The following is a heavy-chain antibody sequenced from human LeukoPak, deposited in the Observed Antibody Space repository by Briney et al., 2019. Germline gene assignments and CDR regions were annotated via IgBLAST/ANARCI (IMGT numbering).Heavy chain of an antibody. V-gene: IGHV3-30*18. CDR3: AKSQERWLAPYDY. D-gene: IGHD6-19*01. J-gene: IGHJ4*02. Sequence: QAGGSLRLSCAASGFTFSSYGMHWVRQAPGKGLEWVAVISYDGSNKYYADSVKGRFTISRDNSKNTLYLQMISLRAEDTAVYYCAKSQERWLAPYDYWGQGTLVTVSS. CDR2: ISYDGSNK. CDR1: GFTFSSYG.